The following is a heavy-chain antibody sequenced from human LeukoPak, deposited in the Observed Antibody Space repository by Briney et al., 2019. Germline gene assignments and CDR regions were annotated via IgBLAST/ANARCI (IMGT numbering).Heavy chain of an antibody. CDR1: GFTVRSNY. Sequence: PGGSLTLSCTASGFTVRSNYMFWVRPAPGKGLECVSVIYSDGSAYYAGSVKGRFTISRDSSMNTLFLKMNSLRAEDTAMYYCAGALYYNYYETRYFAYWGQGTPVTVSS. CDR2: IYSDGSA. J-gene: IGHJ4*02. CDR3: AGALYYNYYETRYFAY. D-gene: IGHD3-22*01. V-gene: IGHV3-53*01.